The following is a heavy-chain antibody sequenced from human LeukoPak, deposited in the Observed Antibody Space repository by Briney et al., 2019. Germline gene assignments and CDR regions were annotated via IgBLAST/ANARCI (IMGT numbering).Heavy chain of an antibody. Sequence: GESLKISCKGSGYRFTSYWIGWVRQMPGEGLEWMAIIYPGDSDTRYSPSFQGQVTISADKSISAAYLQWSSLKASDAAMYYCARRGVYATSPFDYWGQGTLVTVSS. CDR1: GYRFTSYW. J-gene: IGHJ4*02. CDR3: ARRGVYATSPFDY. D-gene: IGHD2-8*01. CDR2: IYPGDSDT. V-gene: IGHV5-51*01.